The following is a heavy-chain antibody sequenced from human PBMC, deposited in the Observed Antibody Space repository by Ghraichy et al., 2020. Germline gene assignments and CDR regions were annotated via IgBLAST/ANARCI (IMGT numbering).Heavy chain of an antibody. J-gene: IGHJ4*02. CDR3: ARDRRDNNDSSGSLRN. CDR1: GDSVSSGTYY. Sequence: ESLNISCTVSGDSVSSGTYYWSWIRQPPGKGLEWIGYIYYRGNTNYNPSLKSRVAISEDTSKNQFSLRLSSVTAADTAVYYCARDRRDNNDSSGSLRNWGQGTLVTVSS. D-gene: IGHD3-22*01. CDR2: IYYRGNT. V-gene: IGHV4-61*01.